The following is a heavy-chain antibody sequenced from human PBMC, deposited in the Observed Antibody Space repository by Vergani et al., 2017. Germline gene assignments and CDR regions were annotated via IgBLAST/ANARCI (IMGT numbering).Heavy chain of an antibody. V-gene: IGHV4-59*01. J-gene: IGHJ3*02. Sequence: QVQLQESGPGLVKPSETLSLTCTVSGDSISSYYWSWIRQPPGKGLEWIGYIYYSGSTNYNPSLKSRVTISVDTSKNQFSLKLSSVTAADTAVYYCATNRGGAAAIWGQGTMVTVSS. CDR3: ATNRGGAAAI. CDR1: GDSISSYY. CDR2: IYYSGST. D-gene: IGHD6-13*01.